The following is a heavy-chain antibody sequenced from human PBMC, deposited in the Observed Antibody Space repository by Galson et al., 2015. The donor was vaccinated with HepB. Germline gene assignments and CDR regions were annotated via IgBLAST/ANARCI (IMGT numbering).Heavy chain of an antibody. J-gene: IGHJ3*02. V-gene: IGHV3-15*01. CDR1: GFTFSNAW. CDR3: TTVKSSWKPFDI. Sequence: SLRLSCAASGFTFSNAWMSWVRQAPGKGLEWVGRIKSKTDGGTTDYAAPVKGRFAISRDDSKNTLYLQMYILRTEDTAVYYCTTVKSSWKPFDIWGQGTVVTVSS. CDR2: IKSKTDGGTT. D-gene: IGHD6-13*01.